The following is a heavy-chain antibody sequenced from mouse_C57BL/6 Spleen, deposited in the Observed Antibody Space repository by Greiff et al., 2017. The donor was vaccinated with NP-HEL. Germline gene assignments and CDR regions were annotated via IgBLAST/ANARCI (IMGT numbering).Heavy chain of an antibody. CDR1: GYTFTSSW. CDR3: AREEKGSYYSNSLFAY. Sequence: QVQLQQSGAELVKPGASVKLSCKASGYTFTSSWMHWVKQRPGQGLEWIGMIHPNSGSTNYNEKFKSKATLTVDKSSSTAYMQLSSLTSEDSAVYYCAREEKGSYYSNSLFAYWGQGTLVTVSA. D-gene: IGHD2-5*01. J-gene: IGHJ3*01. CDR2: IHPNSGST. V-gene: IGHV1-64*01.